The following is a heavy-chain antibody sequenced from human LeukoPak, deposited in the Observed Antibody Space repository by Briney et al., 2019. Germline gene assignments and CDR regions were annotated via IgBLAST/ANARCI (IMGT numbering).Heavy chain of an antibody. CDR2: INHSGST. CDR3: ASGAVAGAFDY. Sequence: SETLSLTCAVYGGSFSGYYWSWIRQPPGKGLEWIGEINHSGSTNYNPSLKSRVTISVDTSKNQFSLKLSSVTAADAAVYYCASGAVAGAFDYWGQGTLVTVSS. CDR1: GGSFSGYY. V-gene: IGHV4-34*01. J-gene: IGHJ4*02. D-gene: IGHD6-19*01.